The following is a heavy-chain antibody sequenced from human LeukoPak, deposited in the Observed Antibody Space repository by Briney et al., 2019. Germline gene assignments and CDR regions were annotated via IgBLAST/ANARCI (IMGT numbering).Heavy chain of an antibody. D-gene: IGHD3-10*01. CDR1: GFTFSSHG. CDR2: ISASAGST. J-gene: IGHJ4*02. CDR3: ARGGVRGILLPVDY. Sequence: PGGSLRLSCAASGFTFSSHGMSWVRQAPGKGLEWVSVISASAGSTHYVDSVKGRFTISRDKSKNTLYLQMNSLRAEDTAVYYCARGGVRGILLPVDYWGQGTLVTVSS. V-gene: IGHV3-23*01.